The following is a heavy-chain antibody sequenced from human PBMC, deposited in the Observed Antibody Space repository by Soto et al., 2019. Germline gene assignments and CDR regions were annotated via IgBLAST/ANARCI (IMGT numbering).Heavy chain of an antibody. D-gene: IGHD6-13*01. CDR3: AKAPVLAVAAAGTVFDY. CDR1: GFTFSSYA. J-gene: IGHJ4*02. CDR2: ISGSGGSA. Sequence: PGGSLRLSCAASGFTFSSYAMSWVRQVQGKGLEWVSPISGSGGSAYSAYSAKGRLSISRDNSKNTLYLQMNSLRAEDTAVYYCAKAPVLAVAAAGTVFDYWGQGTLVTVSS. V-gene: IGHV3-23*01.